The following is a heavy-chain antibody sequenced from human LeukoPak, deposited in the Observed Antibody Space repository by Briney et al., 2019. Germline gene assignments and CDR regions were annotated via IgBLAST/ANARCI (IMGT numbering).Heavy chain of an antibody. CDR3: ARGAPGY. V-gene: IGHV4-4*02. CDR2: FHQSVST. CDR1: GDSISSDKW. J-gene: IGHJ4*02. Sequence: PSETLSLTCAVSGDSISSDKWWSWVRQPPGKGLEYIGEFHQSVSTNYNPSLKSRVTISVDTSKNQFSLKLSSVTAADTAVYYCARGAPGYWGQGTLVTVSS.